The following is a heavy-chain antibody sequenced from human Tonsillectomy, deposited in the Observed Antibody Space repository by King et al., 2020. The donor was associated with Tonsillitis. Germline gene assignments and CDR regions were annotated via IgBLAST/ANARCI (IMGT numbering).Heavy chain of an antibody. CDR3: ARDQDYGGSQNAFDI. Sequence: VQLAESGGGLVKPGGSLRLSCAGSGFTFSNYRMNWVRQAPGKGLEWVSSISRSSSYKYYADSVKGRFTISRDNAKNSLYLQMNSLRAEDTAVYYCARDQDYGGSQNAFDIWGQGTMVTVSS. CDR2: ISRSSSYK. D-gene: IGHD4-23*01. V-gene: IGHV3-21*01. J-gene: IGHJ3*02. CDR1: GFTFSNYR.